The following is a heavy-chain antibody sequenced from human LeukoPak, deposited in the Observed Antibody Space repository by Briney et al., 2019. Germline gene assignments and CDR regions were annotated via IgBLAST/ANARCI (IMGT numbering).Heavy chain of an antibody. J-gene: IGHJ4*02. V-gene: IGHV4-59*01. CDR2: IYYSGST. Sequence: PSETLSLTCTVSGGSISTYYWSWIRQPPGKGLEWIGYIYYSGSTNYNPSLKSRVAISLDTSKNQFSLKLNSVTAADTAMYYCARSFSPNYYDLLDYWGQGTLVTVSS. CDR3: ARSFSPNYYDLLDY. CDR1: GGSISTYY. D-gene: IGHD3-22*01.